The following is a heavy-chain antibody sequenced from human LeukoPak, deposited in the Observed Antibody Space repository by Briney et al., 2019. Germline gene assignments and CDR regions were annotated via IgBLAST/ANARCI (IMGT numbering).Heavy chain of an antibody. Sequence: GESLKISCQGSGYNFATYWIVWVRQMPGKGLEWMGIIYPGNAHTRYSPSFQGQVTISADTSISTAYLHWSSLQSSDTAMYYCAKFHATWYGDTWGQGTLVTVSS. CDR2: IYPGNAHT. CDR1: GYNFATYW. D-gene: IGHD6-13*01. V-gene: IGHV5-51*01. CDR3: AKFHATWYGDT. J-gene: IGHJ4*02.